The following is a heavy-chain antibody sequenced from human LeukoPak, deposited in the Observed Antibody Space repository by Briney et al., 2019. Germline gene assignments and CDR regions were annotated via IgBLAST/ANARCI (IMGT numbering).Heavy chain of an antibody. CDR2: IYYSGST. Sequence: PSETLSLTCTVSGGSISSYYWSWIRQPPGKGLEWIGYIYYSGSTDYNPSLKSRVTISVDTSKNQFSPKLSSVTAADTAVYYCARAKQGDCSSTSCYFGYYYYYMDVWGKGTTVTVSS. D-gene: IGHD2-2*01. CDR1: GGSISSYY. J-gene: IGHJ6*03. V-gene: IGHV4-59*01. CDR3: ARAKQGDCSSTSCYFGYYYYYMDV.